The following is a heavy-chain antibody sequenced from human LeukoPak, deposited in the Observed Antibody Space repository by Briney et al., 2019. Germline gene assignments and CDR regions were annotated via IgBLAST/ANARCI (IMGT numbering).Heavy chain of an antibody. CDR2: INPNSGGT. CDR3: ASNCSILTGSLDLMFDP. D-gene: IGHD3-9*01. Sequence: ASVKVSCKASGYTFTGYYMHWVRQAPGQGLEWMGWINPNSGGTNYAQKFQGRVTMTRDTSISTAYMELSRLRSVDTAVYYCASNCSILTGSLDLMFDPWGPGTLVTVSS. V-gene: IGHV1-2*02. CDR1: GYTFTGYY. J-gene: IGHJ5*02.